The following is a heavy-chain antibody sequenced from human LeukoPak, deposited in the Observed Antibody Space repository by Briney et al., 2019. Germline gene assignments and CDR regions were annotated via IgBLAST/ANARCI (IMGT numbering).Heavy chain of an antibody. V-gene: IGHV4-59*08. J-gene: IGHJ3*02. CDR3: ARHAAGTGIGGPFDI. CDR2: IYYSGST. CDR1: GGSISSYY. D-gene: IGHD3-10*01. Sequence: SETLSLTCTVSGGSISSYYWSWIRQPPGKGLEWIGYIYYSGSTNYRPSLKSRVTISVDTSKNQFSLKLSSVTAADTAVYYCARHAAGTGIGGPFDIWGQGTMVTVFS.